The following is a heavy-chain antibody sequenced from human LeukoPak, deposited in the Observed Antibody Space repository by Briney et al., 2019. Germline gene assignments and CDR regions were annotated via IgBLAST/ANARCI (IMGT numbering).Heavy chain of an antibody. J-gene: IGHJ4*02. V-gene: IGHV4-39*01. D-gene: IGHD5-12*01. CDR1: GGSISSSSYY. CDR3: ARLRYSGYDKYYFDY. Sequence: SETLSLTCTVSGGSISSSSYYWGWIRQPPGKGLEWIGSIYYSGSTYYNPSLKSRVTISVDTSKNQFSLKLSSVTAADTAVHYCARLRYSGYDKYYFDYWGQGTLVTVSS. CDR2: IYYSGST.